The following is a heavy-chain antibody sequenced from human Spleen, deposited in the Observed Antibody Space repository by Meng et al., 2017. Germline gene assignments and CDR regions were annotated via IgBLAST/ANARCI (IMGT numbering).Heavy chain of an antibody. Sequence: QVQLQGPGPGRVKPSGTLSLPCAFSGGSISTTKWWNWFRQTQGKGLEWIGEIYHGGDTNYNPSLKSRVTIAIDRSKNQFSLKLSSVTAADTAVYYCASWIYSCGWQWGQGTLVTVSS. CDR2: IYHGGDT. CDR1: GGSISTTKW. J-gene: IGHJ4*02. V-gene: IGHV4-4*02. CDR3: ASWIYSCGWQ. D-gene: IGHD6-19*01.